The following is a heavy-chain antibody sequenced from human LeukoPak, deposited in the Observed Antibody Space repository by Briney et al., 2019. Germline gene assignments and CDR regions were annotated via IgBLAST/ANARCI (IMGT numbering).Heavy chain of an antibody. V-gene: IGHV4-39*07. CDR3: ASTYYDYVWGSYRQGHFDY. Sequence: PSETLSLTCTVSGGSISSSSYYWGWIRQPPGKGLEWIGSIYYSGSTYYNPSLKSRVTISVDTSKNQFSLKLSSVTAADTAVYYCASTYYDYVWGSYRQGHFDYWGQGTLVTVSS. J-gene: IGHJ4*02. CDR1: GGSISSSSYY. CDR2: IYYSGST. D-gene: IGHD3-16*02.